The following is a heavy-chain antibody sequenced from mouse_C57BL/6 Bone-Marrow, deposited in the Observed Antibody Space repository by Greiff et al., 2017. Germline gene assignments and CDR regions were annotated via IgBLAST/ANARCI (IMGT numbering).Heavy chain of an antibody. CDR3: AINDGYGAMDY. V-gene: IGHV2-3*01. D-gene: IGHD2-3*01. Sequence: QVQLQQSGPGLVAPSQSLSITCTVSGFSLTSYGVSWVRQPPGKGLEWLGVIWGGGSTNYHSALISRLSISKDNSKSQFLLKLNSLQADDTATCYCAINDGYGAMDYWGQGTSVTVSS. J-gene: IGHJ4*01. CDR2: IWGGGST. CDR1: GFSLTSYG.